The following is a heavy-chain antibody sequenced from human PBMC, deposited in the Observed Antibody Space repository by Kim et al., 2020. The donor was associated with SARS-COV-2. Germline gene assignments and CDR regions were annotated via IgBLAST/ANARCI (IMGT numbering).Heavy chain of an antibody. V-gene: IGHV3-7*03. CDR1: GFTFSSYW. CDR3: ARPGEYYDILTGLFDAFDI. J-gene: IGHJ3*02. Sequence: GGSLRLSCAASGFTFSSYWMSWVRQAPGKGLEWVANIKQDGSEKYYVDSVKGRFTISRDNAKNSLYLQMNSLRAEDTAVYYCARPGEYYDILTGLFDAFDIWGQGTMVTVSS. CDR2: IKQDGSEK. D-gene: IGHD3-9*01.